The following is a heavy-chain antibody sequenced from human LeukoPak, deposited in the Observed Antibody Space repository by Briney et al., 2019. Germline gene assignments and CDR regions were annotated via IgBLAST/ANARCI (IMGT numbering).Heavy chain of an antibody. D-gene: IGHD1-26*01. CDR1: GDSISGFY. J-gene: IGHJ3*02. CDR3: ARFAPGVGATTLGAFDI. V-gene: IGHV4-59*12. CDR2: IYSSGST. Sequence: SETLSLTCIVSGDSISGFYWSWIRQSPGKGLEWIGNIYSSGSTNYSPSLKSRVTLSVDTSKNQLSLKLSSVTAADTAVYYCARFAPGVGATTLGAFDIWGQGTMVTVSS.